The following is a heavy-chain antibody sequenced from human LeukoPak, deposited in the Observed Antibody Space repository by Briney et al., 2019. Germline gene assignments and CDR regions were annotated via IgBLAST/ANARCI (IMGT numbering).Heavy chain of an antibody. D-gene: IGHD3-22*01. V-gene: IGHV4-39*07. CDR2: IYYSGST. Sequence: SETLSLTCTVSGGSISSSGYYWGWIRQPPGKGLEWIGSIYYSGSTYYNPSLKSRVTISVDTSKNQFSLKLSSVTAADTAVYYCARDSYPTDYYDSSGYYYWGQGTLVTVSS. J-gene: IGHJ4*02. CDR1: GGSISSSGYY. CDR3: ARDSYPTDYYDSSGYYY.